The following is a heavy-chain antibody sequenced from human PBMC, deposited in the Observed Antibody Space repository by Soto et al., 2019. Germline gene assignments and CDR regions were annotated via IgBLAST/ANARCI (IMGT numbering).Heavy chain of an antibody. J-gene: IGHJ6*02. D-gene: IGHD6-6*01. V-gene: IGHV4-31*03. CDR3: ARRGGSSSGYYYYAMDV. CDR2: IYSNGDT. CDR1: SDSMNSGAYY. Sequence: SETLSLTCSVSSDSMNSGAYYWSWIPQHPGKGLEWIGYIYSNGDTYYNPSLKSRVTISVDTSKNQFSLNLTSVTAADTDVYYCARRGGSSSGYYYYAMDVWGQGTTVTVS.